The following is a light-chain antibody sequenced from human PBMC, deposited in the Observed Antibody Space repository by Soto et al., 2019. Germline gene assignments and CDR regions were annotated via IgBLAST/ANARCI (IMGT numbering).Light chain of an antibody. CDR3: QSYDSSLSNYV. CDR2: GNN. Sequence: QSVLTQPRSVSGSPGQSVTISCTGTSSDVGGYNYVSWYQQHPGTAPKLLIYGNNNRPSGVPDRFSGSKSGTSASLAITGLQAEDEADYYCQSYDSSLSNYVFGTGTKVTVL. V-gene: IGLV2-11*01. CDR1: SSDVGGYNY. J-gene: IGLJ1*01.